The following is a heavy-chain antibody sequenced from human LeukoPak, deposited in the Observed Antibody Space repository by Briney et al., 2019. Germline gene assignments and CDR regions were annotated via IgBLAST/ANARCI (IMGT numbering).Heavy chain of an antibody. Sequence: GGSLRLSCAASGFTFSSYAMHWVRQAPGKGLEWVSAISGSGGSTYYADSVKGRFTISRDNSKNTLYLQMNSLRAEDTAVYYCAKVPYSSGWYRVGYDYWGQGTLVTVSS. CDR3: AKVPYSSGWYRVGYDY. CDR2: ISGSGGST. J-gene: IGHJ4*02. V-gene: IGHV3-23*01. CDR1: GFTFSSYA. D-gene: IGHD6-19*01.